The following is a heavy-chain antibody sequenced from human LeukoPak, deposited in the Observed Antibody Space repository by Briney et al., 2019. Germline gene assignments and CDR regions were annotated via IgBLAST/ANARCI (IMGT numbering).Heavy chain of an antibody. CDR3: AKLTWIQLRGY. D-gene: IGHD5-18*01. CDR2: ISYDGSNK. V-gene: IGHV3-30*18. CDR1: GFIFSSYG. J-gene: IGHJ4*02. Sequence: PGRSLRLSCAASGFIFSSYGMHWVRQAPGKGLEWVAVISYDGSNKYYADSVKGRFTISGDNSKNTLYLQMNSLRAEDTAVYYCAKLTWIQLRGYWGQGTLVTVSS.